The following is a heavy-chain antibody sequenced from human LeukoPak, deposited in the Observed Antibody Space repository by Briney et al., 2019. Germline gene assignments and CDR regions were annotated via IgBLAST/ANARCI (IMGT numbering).Heavy chain of an antibody. Sequence: PSQTLSLTCTVSGGSISSGSYYWSWIRQPAGKGLEWIGRTHTSGSTNYNPSLESRVTISVDTSKNQFSLKLSSVTAADTAVYYCARNFDYWGQGTLVTVSS. V-gene: IGHV4-61*02. J-gene: IGHJ4*02. CDR3: ARNFDY. CDR1: GGSISSGSYY. CDR2: THTSGST.